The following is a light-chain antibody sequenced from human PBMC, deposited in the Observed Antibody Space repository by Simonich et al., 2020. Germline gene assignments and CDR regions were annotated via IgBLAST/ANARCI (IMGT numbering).Light chain of an antibody. CDR2: DVS. Sequence: QSALTQPASVSGSPGQSITISCTGTSSDVGGYNYVSWYQQHPCKAPKLMIYDVSKRPSGVSNRFSGSNSGNTASLTISGLQAEDEADYYCSSYTSSSTFVVFGGGTKLTVL. V-gene: IGLV2-14*01. J-gene: IGLJ2*01. CDR3: SSYTSSSTFVV. CDR1: SSDVGGYNY.